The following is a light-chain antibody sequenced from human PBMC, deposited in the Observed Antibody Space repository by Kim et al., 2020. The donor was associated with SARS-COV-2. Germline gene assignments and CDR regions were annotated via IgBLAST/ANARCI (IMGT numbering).Light chain of an antibody. J-gene: IGKJ4*01. CDR1: QSVSSN. Sequence: SPGERATLSCRASQSVSSNLAWYQQKPGQAHRLLIYGASTRATGIRARFSGSGSGTEFTLTISSLQSEDFAVYYCQQYNNWPLLTFGGGTKVDIK. CDR3: QQYNNWPLLT. CDR2: GAS. V-gene: IGKV3-15*01.